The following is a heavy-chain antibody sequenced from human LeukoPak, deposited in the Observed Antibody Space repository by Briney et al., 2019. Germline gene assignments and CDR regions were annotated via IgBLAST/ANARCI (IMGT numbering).Heavy chain of an antibody. V-gene: IGHV4-61*02. CDR3: ARVTTGGYYNC. CDR1: GDSLSSGNYY. Sequence: PSQTLSLTCSVSGDSLSSGNYYWTWIRQPAGKGLEWIGRIYSTGSTNYNPSLKSRVTISVDMSKNQFSLRLSSVTAADTAVYYCARVTTGGYYNCWGQGTLVTVS. CDR2: IYSTGST. D-gene: IGHD3-22*01. J-gene: IGHJ4*02.